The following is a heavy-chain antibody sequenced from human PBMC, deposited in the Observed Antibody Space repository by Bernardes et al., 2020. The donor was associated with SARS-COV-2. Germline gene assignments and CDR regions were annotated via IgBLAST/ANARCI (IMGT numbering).Heavy chain of an antibody. CDR2: LSGSGRDT. CDR1: GFTFSGHA. CDR3: SVTGQPRYYYDSSTYVELGY. J-gene: IGHJ4*01. D-gene: IGHD3-22*01. Sequence: GGSLRLSCSASGFTFSGHAMNWVRRAPGKGLEWVSGLSGSGRDTYYADSVKGGFIISRDNSKNTLYMEMSSLRAEDTSVYYCSVTGQPRYYYDSSTYVELGYWGHGTLVTVSS. V-gene: IGHV3-23*01.